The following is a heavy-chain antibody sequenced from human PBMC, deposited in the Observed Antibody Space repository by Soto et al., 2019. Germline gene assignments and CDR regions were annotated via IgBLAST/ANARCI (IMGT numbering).Heavy chain of an antibody. CDR3: AKGDWGIAAAGFDY. V-gene: IGHV3-30*18. CDR1: GFTFSSYG. CDR2: ISYDGSNK. J-gene: IGHJ4*02. D-gene: IGHD6-13*01. Sequence: GGSLRLSCAASGFTFSSYGMHWVRQAPGKGLEWVAVISYDGSNKYYADSVKGRFTISRDNSKNTLYLQMNSLRAEDTAVYYCAKGDWGIAAAGFDYWGQGTLVTVSS.